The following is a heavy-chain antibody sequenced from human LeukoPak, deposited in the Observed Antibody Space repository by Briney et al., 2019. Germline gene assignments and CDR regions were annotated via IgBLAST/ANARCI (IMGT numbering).Heavy chain of an antibody. CDR1: GGSVSSGNYY. CDR2: MSNNGQT. V-gene: IGHV4-61*01. Sequence: SETLSLTSTVSGGSVSSGNYYWSWIRQPPGKGLEWFGFMSNNGQTDSIPALKSRVTISVDTSKNQSSLKLNSVTAADTAVYYCARVSAAGTGPDYWGQATLVTVSS. CDR3: ARVSAAGTGPDY. J-gene: IGHJ4*02. D-gene: IGHD6-13*01.